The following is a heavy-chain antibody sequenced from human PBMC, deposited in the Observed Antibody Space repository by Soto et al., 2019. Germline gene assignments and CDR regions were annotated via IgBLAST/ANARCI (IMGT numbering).Heavy chain of an antibody. CDR2: ISSSDSTI. J-gene: IGHJ4*02. CDR3: ERDRSSSYYDSSDYYYFDY. CDR1: GFTFSSYD. Sequence: AETLRLSCAASGFTFSSYDINWVRQAPGKGLGLVSYISSSDSTIYYENSANGRFTISRDNAKNTLYLQMNSLGAEETAGYYSERDRSSSYYDSSDYYYFDYWGQGTVVIVS. V-gene: IGHV3-48*03. D-gene: IGHD3-22*01.